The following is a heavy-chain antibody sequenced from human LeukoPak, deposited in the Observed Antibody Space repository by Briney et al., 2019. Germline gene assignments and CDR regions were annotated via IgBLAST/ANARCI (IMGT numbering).Heavy chain of an antibody. Sequence: SETLSLTCTVSGDSISSSSYYWAWIRQSPGKGLEWIGSVYYSGTTYYNPSLKSRVTISVDTSRSQFSLKVGSVTAADTAVYYCARHRRYTTGSEECDYWGQGNMVTVSS. CDR2: VYYSGTT. CDR1: GDSISSSSYY. CDR3: ARHRRYTTGSEECDY. J-gene: IGHJ4*02. D-gene: IGHD2-8*02. V-gene: IGHV4-39*01.